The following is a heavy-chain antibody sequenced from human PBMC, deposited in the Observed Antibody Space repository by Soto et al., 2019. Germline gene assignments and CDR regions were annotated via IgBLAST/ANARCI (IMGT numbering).Heavy chain of an antibody. Sequence: SETLSLTCAVYGGSFSGYYWSWIRQPPGKGLEWIGEINHSGSTNYDPSLKSRVTISVDTSKNQFSLKLSSVTAADTAVYYCARASYYDFWSGYFYYIDYWGQGTLVTVSS. CDR1: GGSFSGYY. CDR2: INHSGST. J-gene: IGHJ4*02. D-gene: IGHD3-3*01. V-gene: IGHV4-34*01. CDR3: ARASYYDFWSGYFYYIDY.